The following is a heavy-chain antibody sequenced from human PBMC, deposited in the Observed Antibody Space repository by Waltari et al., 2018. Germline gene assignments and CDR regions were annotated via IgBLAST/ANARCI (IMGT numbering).Heavy chain of an antibody. D-gene: IGHD3-3*01. Sequence: QVQLQQWGTGVLKPSETLSLTCAVQGGSLNADHWSWIRLSPGKGLEWIGKITHTGGTDYHPSLKRRVTISLDLSKNQMSLRLTSVTSADTGVYFCARNVLRVPANGFDLWGQGTMFTVSS. J-gene: IGHJ3*01. V-gene: IGHV4-34*02. CDR1: GGSLNADH. CDR2: ITHTGGT. CDR3: ARNVLRVPANGFDL.